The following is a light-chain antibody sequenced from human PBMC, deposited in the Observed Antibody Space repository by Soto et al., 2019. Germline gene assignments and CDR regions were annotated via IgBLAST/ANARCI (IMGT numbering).Light chain of an antibody. CDR2: EVS. CDR1: SSDVGGYNY. Sequence: QSALTQPPSAPGSPGQSVTISCTGTSSDVGGYNYVSWYQQHPGKAPKLMIYEVSKRPSGVPDRFSGSKSGNTASLTVSGLQAEDEADYYCSSYAGSNNWVFGGGTTLTVL. CDR3: SSYAGSNNWV. V-gene: IGLV2-8*01. J-gene: IGLJ3*02.